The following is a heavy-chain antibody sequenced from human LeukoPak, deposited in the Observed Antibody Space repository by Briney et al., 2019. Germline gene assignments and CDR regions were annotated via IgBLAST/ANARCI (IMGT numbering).Heavy chain of an antibody. CDR2: ISAYNGNT. V-gene: IGHV1-18*01. J-gene: IGHJ6*03. CDR3: ATLQGYDILTGYYYYYYYMDV. D-gene: IGHD3-9*01. Sequence: ASVKVSCKASGYTFTSYGISWVRQAPGQGLEWMGWISAYNGNTNYAQKLQGRVTITADKSTSTAYMELSSLRSEDTAVYYCATLQGYDILTGYYYYYYYMDVWGKGTTVTVSS. CDR1: GYTFTSYG.